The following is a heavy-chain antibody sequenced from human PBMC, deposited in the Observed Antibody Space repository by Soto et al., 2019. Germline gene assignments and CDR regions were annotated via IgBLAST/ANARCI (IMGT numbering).Heavy chain of an antibody. CDR1: GFTFSSYG. J-gene: IGHJ4*02. CDR3: ARAGLLLDY. D-gene: IGHD1-26*01. V-gene: IGHV3-33*01. CDR2: IWYGGSDK. Sequence: QVQLVESGGGGVQPGRSLRLSCAASGFTFSSYGMHWVRQAPGKGLEWVAVIWYGGSDKYYADSVKGRFTISRDNSKNTLYLQMTSLSAEDTAVYYCARAGLLLDYWGQGTLVTVSP.